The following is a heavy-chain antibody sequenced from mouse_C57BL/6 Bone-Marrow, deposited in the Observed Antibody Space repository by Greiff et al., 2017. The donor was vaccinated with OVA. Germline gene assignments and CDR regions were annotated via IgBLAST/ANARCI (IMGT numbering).Heavy chain of an antibody. CDR1: GYTFTSYG. V-gene: IGHV1-81*01. CDR3: ARRGSRAYYWYFDV. Sequence: QVHVKQSGAELARPGASVKLSCKASGYTFTSYGISWVKQRTGQGLEWIGEIYPRSGNTYYNEKSKGKVTLTADKSSSTAYMELRSLTSEDSAVYFCARRGSRAYYWYFDVWGTGTTVTVSS. CDR2: IYPRSGNT. J-gene: IGHJ1*03. D-gene: IGHD1-1*01.